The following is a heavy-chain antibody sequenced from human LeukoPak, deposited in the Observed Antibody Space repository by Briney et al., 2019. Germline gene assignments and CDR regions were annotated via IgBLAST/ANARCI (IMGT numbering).Heavy chain of an antibody. Sequence: SETLSLNCAVYGGSFSGYYWSWIRQTPGKGLEWIGHFYYSGSTNYNPSLKSRVTISVDTSKNQFSLKLISVTAADTAVYYCSREHLWSGFFDSWGQGTLVTVSS. V-gene: IGHV4-59*08. D-gene: IGHD3-3*01. CDR1: GGSFSGYY. CDR3: SREHLWSGFFDS. J-gene: IGHJ4*02. CDR2: FYYSGST.